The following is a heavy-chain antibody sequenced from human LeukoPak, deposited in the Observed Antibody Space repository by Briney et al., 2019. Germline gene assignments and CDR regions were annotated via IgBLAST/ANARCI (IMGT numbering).Heavy chain of an antibody. CDR2: IYYSGST. D-gene: IGHD1-1*01. J-gene: IGHJ5*02. CDR1: GGSISSGGYS. V-gene: IGHV4-30-2*01. Sequence: PSAPPSLTCAVSGGSISSGGYSWSWIRQPPGKGLEWIGYIYYSGSTYYNPSLKSRVTISVDRSKNQFSLKLSSVTAADTAVYYCARGVQYVVSQHGNWFDPWGQGTLVTVSS. CDR3: ARGVQYVVSQHGNWFDP.